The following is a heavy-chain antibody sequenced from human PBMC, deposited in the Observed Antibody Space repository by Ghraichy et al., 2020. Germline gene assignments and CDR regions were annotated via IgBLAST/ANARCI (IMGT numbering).Heavy chain of an antibody. J-gene: IGHJ6*02. CDR3: ARTLPPEYYYGSGSYPLGYYGMDV. V-gene: IGHV1-69*13. D-gene: IGHD3-10*01. CDR1: GGTFSSYA. Sequence: SVKVSCKASGGTFSSYAISWVRQAPGQGLEWMGGIIPIFGTANYAQKFQGRVTITADESTSTAYMELSSLRSEDTAVYYCARTLPPEYYYGSGSYPLGYYGMDVWGQGTTVTVSS. CDR2: IIPIFGTA.